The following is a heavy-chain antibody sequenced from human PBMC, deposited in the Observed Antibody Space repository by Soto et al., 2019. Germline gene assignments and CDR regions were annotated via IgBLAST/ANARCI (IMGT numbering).Heavy chain of an antibody. D-gene: IGHD6-19*01. J-gene: IGHJ4*02. CDR2: IYTCDSDT. CDR1: GYSFTSYW. V-gene: IGHV5-51*01. CDR3: AIRGASQWLKF. Sequence: GESLKISCKGSGYSFTSYWIGWVRQVPGKGLVWIGIIYTCDSDTRYSPSFQGQVTISADKSISTAYLQWSSLKASDTAIYYCAIRGASQWLKFWGQGTLVTVSS.